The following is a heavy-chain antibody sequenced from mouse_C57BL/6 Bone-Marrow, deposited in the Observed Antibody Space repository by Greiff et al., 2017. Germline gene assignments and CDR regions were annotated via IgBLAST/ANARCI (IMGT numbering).Heavy chain of an antibody. CDR2: ILPGSGST. CDR1: GYTFTGYW. J-gene: IGHJ2*01. V-gene: IGHV1-9*01. D-gene: IGHD2-1*01. CDR3: ARWGNCLHYFDY. Sequence: QVQLQQSGAELMKPGASVKLSCKATGYTFTGYWIEWVKQRPGHGLEWIGEILPGSGSTNYNEKFKGKATFTADKSSNTAYMQLSSLTAEDSANYYGARWGNCLHYFDYWGQGTTLTVSA.